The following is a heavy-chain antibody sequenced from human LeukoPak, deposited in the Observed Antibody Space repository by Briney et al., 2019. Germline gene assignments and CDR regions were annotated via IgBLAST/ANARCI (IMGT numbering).Heavy chain of an antibody. CDR3: AREGGSYGMDV. D-gene: IGHD5-12*01. CDR1: GFTFSSYA. J-gene: IGHJ6*04. CDR2: ISSNGGST. Sequence: GGSLRLSCSASGFTFSSYAMHWVRQAPGKGLEYVSAISSNGGSTYYADSVKGRFTISRDNSKNTLYLQMSSLRVEDTAVYYCAREGGSYGMDVWGKGTTVTVSS. V-gene: IGHV3-64D*06.